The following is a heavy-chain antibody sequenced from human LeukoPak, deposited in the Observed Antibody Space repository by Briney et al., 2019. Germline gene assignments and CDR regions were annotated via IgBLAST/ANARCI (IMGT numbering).Heavy chain of an antibody. CDR3: ARDHVGSFAYYYYYMDV. CDR1: GFTFSSYS. Sequence: GGSLRLSCAASGFTFSSYSMNWVRQAPGKGLEWVSSISSSSSYIYYADSVKGRFTISRDNAKNSLYLQMNSLRAEDTAVYYCARDHVGSFAYYYYYMDVWGQGTTVTVSS. CDR2: ISSSSSYI. J-gene: IGHJ6*03. V-gene: IGHV3-21*01. D-gene: IGHD3-10*01.